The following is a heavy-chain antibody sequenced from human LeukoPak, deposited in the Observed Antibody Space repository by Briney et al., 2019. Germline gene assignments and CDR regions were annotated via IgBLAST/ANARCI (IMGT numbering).Heavy chain of an antibody. D-gene: IGHD3-10*01. J-gene: IGHJ4*02. CDR3: ARAQTYYGSGSYLY. CDR2: ISGNGANT. V-gene: IGHV3-23*01. CDR1: GFTFSIYT. Sequence: GGSLRLSCAASGFTFSIYTMTWVRQAPGKGLEWVSAISGNGANTYYADSVKGRFTISRDNSKNTLYLQVNSLRAEDTAVYSCARAQTYYGSGSYLYWGQGTLVTVSS.